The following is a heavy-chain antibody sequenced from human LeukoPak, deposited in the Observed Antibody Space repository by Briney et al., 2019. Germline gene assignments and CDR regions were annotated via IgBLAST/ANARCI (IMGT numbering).Heavy chain of an antibody. CDR3: ARLRGYSYGLGAFDI. CDR2: IYYSGST. J-gene: IGHJ3*02. V-gene: IGHV4-59*08. Sequence: SETLSLTCAVYGGSFSGYYWSWIRQPPGKGLEWIGYIYYSGSTNYNPSLKSRVTISVDTSKNQFSLKLSPVTAADTAVYYCARLRGYSYGLGAFDIWGQGTMVTVSS. CDR1: GGSFSGYY. D-gene: IGHD5-18*01.